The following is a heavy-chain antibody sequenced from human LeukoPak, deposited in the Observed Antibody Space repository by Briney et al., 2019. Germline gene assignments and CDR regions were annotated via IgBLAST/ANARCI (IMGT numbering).Heavy chain of an antibody. CDR3: AKDIGSGSYYHFDY. CDR1: AFTFSNYA. Sequence: GGSLRLSCAASAFTFSNYAMRWVRQAPGKGLEWVSGISWNSGSIGYADSVKGRFTISRDNAKNSLYLQMNSLRPEDTALYYCAKDIGSGSYYHFDYWGQGTLVTVSS. CDR2: ISWNSGSI. V-gene: IGHV3-9*01. D-gene: IGHD3-10*01. J-gene: IGHJ4*02.